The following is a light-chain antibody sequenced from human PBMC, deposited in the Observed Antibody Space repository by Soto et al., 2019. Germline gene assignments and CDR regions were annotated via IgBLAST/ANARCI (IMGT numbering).Light chain of an antibody. J-gene: IGLJ3*02. V-gene: IGLV2-8*01. CDR2: DVT. Sequence: QSVLTQPPSASGAPGQSVTISCTGSSSDVGGYNFVSWYQQHPGKAPKLMIYDVTERPSGVPDRFSGSKSGNTASLTVSGRQADDEADYYCSSYAGTNIPVMFGGGTKVTVL. CDR3: SSYAGTNIPVM. CDR1: SSDVGGYNF.